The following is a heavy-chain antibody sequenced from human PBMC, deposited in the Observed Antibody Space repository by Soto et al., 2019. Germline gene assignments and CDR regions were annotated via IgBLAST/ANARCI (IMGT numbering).Heavy chain of an antibody. D-gene: IGHD4-17*01. CDR1: GYTLTELS. V-gene: IGHV1-24*01. Sequence: ASVKVSCKVSGYTLTELSMHWVRQAPGKGLEWMGGFDPEDGETIYAQKFQGRVTMTEDTSTDTAYMELSSLRSEDTAVYYCATWDPLDYGHYKFAYWGQGTLVTVSS. J-gene: IGHJ4*02. CDR3: ATWDPLDYGHYKFAY. CDR2: FDPEDGET.